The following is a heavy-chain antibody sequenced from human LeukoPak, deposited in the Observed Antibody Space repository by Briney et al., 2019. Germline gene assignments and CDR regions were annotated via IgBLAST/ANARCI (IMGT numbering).Heavy chain of an antibody. CDR2: IRYDGRNK. V-gene: IGHV3-30*02. Sequence: GGSLRLSCAASRFTFSSYGMHWVRQAPGKGLEWVAFIRYDGRNKYYADSVKGRFTISRDNAKNSLYLQMHSLGAEDMAFYYCAKAHSGWYGGGVFDYWGQGTLVTVSS. J-gene: IGHJ4*02. CDR3: AKAHSGWYGGGVFDY. D-gene: IGHD6-19*01. CDR1: RFTFSSYG.